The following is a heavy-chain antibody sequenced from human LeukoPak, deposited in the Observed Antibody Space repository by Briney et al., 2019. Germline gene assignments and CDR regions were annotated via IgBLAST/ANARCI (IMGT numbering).Heavy chain of an antibody. CDR3: ARHGSAGTA. D-gene: IGHD6-13*01. Sequence: SETLSLPCTVSGGSIRGTSYYWGWIRQPPGKGLEWIGSFDYSGSTYYNASLNSRVTISIDTANKQFSLKLTSVIAADTAVYYCARHGSAGTAWGQGTQVTVSS. CDR2: FDYSGST. J-gene: IGHJ5*02. V-gene: IGHV4-39*01. CDR1: GGSIRGTSYY.